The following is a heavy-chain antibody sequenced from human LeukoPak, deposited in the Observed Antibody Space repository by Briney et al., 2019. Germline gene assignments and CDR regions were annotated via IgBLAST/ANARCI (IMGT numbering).Heavy chain of an antibody. Sequence: SETLSLTCTVSGVSISSFYWSWIRQPPGKGLEYMGNIFYTGTTNCNPSLASRVTISVDTSKNQFSLTLRSVTAADTAVYYCARRTTPRRGEFVYWGQGTLVTVSS. D-gene: IGHD2-15*01. J-gene: IGHJ4*02. CDR1: GVSISSFY. CDR2: IFYTGTT. V-gene: IGHV4-59*08. CDR3: ARRTTPRRGEFVY.